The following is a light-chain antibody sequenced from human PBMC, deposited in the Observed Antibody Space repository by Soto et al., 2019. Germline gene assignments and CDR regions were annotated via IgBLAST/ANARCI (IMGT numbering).Light chain of an antibody. J-gene: IGLJ3*02. CDR3: SAWDDGLHVWL. CDR2: SSN. V-gene: IGLV1-44*01. CDR1: DSNIGSTA. Sequence: QSVLTQPPSVSATPGQGVILSCSGGDSNIGSTAVNWYQQLPGTAPRLLIYSSNQRPSGVPDRISGSKSGTSASLAISGLQSDDEADYYCSAWDDGLHVWLFGGGTKLTVL.